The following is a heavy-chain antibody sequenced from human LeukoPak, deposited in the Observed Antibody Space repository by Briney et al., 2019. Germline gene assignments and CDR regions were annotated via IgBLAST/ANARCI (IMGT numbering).Heavy chain of an antibody. Sequence: PGGSLRLSCAASGFTFSTYAMSWVRQAPGKGPEWVSGISGNIGSTYYADSVKGRFTISRDNSKNTLFLQMNSLRAEDAAVYYCAKSDLTGHTRIDYWGQGTLVTVSS. J-gene: IGHJ4*02. CDR1: GFTFSTYA. CDR2: ISGNIGST. V-gene: IGHV3-23*01. D-gene: IGHD3-9*01. CDR3: AKSDLTGHTRIDY.